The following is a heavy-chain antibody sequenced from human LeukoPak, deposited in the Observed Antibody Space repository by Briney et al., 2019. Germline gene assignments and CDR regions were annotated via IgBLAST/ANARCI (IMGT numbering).Heavy chain of an antibody. V-gene: IGHV4-4*07. CDR2: IYTSGST. Sequence: PSETLSLTCTVSGGSISSYYRSWIRQPAGKGLEWIGRIYTSGSTNYNPSLKSRVTISVDTSKNQFSLKLSSVTAADTAVYHCARDRNDFWSGYYRYWGQGTLVTVSS. CDR3: ARDRNDFWSGYYRY. J-gene: IGHJ4*02. CDR1: GGSISSYY. D-gene: IGHD3-3*01.